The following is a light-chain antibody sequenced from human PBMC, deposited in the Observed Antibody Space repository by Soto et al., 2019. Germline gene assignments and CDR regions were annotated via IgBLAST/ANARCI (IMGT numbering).Light chain of an antibody. Sequence: QAVVTQPPSVSGAPGQRVTISCTGSSSNIGAGYDVHWYQQLPGTAPKLLIYGNSNRPSGVPDRFSGSKSGTSASLAITGLQAEDEADSYCQSYDSSLSGVVFGGGTKLPS. V-gene: IGLV1-40*01. CDR3: QSYDSSLSGVV. CDR2: GNS. J-gene: IGLJ2*01. CDR1: SSNIGAGYD.